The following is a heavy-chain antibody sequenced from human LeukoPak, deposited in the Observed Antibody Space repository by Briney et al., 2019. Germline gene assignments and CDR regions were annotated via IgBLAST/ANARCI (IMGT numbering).Heavy chain of an antibody. CDR3: ARLFRDHRGYFDY. CDR1: GGSISSSSYY. V-gene: IGHV4-39*01. J-gene: IGHJ4*02. Sequence: SETLSLTCTVSGGSISSSSYYWGWIRQPPGKGLEWIGTISYSGSTYYNPSLKSRITISVDTSKNQFSLKLSSVTAADTAVYYCARLFRDHRGYFDYWGQGTLVTVSS. CDR2: ISYSGST. D-gene: IGHD3-10*01.